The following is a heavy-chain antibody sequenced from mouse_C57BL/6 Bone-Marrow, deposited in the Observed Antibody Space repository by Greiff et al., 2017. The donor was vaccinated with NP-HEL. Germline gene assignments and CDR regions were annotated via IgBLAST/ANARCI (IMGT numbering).Heavy chain of an antibody. V-gene: IGHV14-4*01. CDR3: TRATGYYFDY. CDR2: IDPENGDT. J-gene: IGHJ2*01. D-gene: IGHD3-1*01. CDR1: GFNIKDDY. Sequence: EVQLQQSGAELVRPGASVKLSCTASGFNIKDDYMHWVKQRPEQGLEWIGWIDPENGDTEYASKFQGKATITADTSSNTAYLQLSSLTSEDTAVYYCTRATGYYFDYWGQGTTLTVSS.